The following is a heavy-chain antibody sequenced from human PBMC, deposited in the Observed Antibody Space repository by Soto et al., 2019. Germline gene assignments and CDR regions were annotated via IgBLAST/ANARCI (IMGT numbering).Heavy chain of an antibody. CDR1: GYTFTGYY. Sequence: ASVKVSCKASGYTFTGYYMHWVRQAPGQGLEWMGWINPNSGGTNYAQKFQGWVTMTRDTSISTAYMELSRLRSDDTAVYYCARGGPIYCGGDCYHSDDAFDIWGQGTMDTVSS. CDR2: INPNSGGT. V-gene: IGHV1-2*04. CDR3: ARGGPIYCGGDCYHSDDAFDI. J-gene: IGHJ3*02. D-gene: IGHD2-21*01.